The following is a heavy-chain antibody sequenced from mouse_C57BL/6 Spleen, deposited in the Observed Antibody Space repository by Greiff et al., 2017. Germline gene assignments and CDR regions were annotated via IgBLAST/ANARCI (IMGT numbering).Heavy chain of an antibody. V-gene: IGHV1-26*01. CDR3: AGYYVGWYFDV. Sequence: VQLQQSGPELVKPGASVKISCKASGYTFTDYYMNWVKQSHGKSLEWIGDINPNNGGTSYNQKFKGKATLTVDKSSSTAYMGLRSLTSEDSAVYYCAGYYVGWYFDVWGTGTTVTVAS. CDR1: GYTFTDYY. D-gene: IGHD2-3*01. J-gene: IGHJ1*03. CDR2: INPNNGGT.